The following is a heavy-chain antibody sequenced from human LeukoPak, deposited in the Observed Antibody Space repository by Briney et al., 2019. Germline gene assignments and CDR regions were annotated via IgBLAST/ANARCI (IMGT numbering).Heavy chain of an antibody. Sequence: GGSLRLSCAASGFSFSSYAMSWVRQAPGKGLEWVSVIGGSGGTTYYADSVKGRFTISRDNSKNTLYLQMNSLRAEDTAVYYCAKGGTDFWSGYYKWFDPWGQGTLVTVSS. J-gene: IGHJ5*02. CDR1: GFSFSSYA. D-gene: IGHD3-3*01. CDR3: AKGGTDFWSGYYKWFDP. V-gene: IGHV3-23*01. CDR2: IGGSGGTT.